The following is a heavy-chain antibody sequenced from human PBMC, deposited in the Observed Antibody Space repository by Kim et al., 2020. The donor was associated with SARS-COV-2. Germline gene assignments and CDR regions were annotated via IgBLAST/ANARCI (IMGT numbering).Heavy chain of an antibody. D-gene: IGHD3-10*01. Sequence: DSVKGRFTISRDNSKNTLYLQMNSLRAEDTAVYYCAKDLGMVRGMDAFDIWGQGTMVTVSS. J-gene: IGHJ3*02. V-gene: IGHV3-23*01. CDR3: AKDLGMVRGMDAFDI.